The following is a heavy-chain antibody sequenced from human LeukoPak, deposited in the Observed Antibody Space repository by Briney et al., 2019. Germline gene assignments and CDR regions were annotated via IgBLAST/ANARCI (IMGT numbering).Heavy chain of an antibody. D-gene: IGHD2-15*01. CDR2: IWYDGSNK. J-gene: IGHJ4*02. Sequence: PGRSLRLSCAASGFTFSSYGMHWVRQAPGRGLEWVAVIWYDGSNKYYADSVKGRFTISRDNSKNTLYLQMNSLRAEDTAAYYCAKDRGGGGSCIDYWGQGTLVTVSS. V-gene: IGHV3-33*06. CDR3: AKDRGGGGSCIDY. CDR1: GFTFSSYG.